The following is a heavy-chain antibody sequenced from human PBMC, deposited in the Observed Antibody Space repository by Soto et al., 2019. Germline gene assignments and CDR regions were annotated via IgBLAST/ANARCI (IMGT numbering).Heavy chain of an antibody. CDR3: ARAGKYCTTAVCAFYGMDV. J-gene: IGHJ6*02. CDR1: GYTFTSSG. V-gene: IGHV1-18*01. Sequence: QVQLVQSGAEVKKPGASVKVSCKASGYTFTSSGISWVRQAPGQGLEWLGWISAYNGNTNYAQKLQGRVTMTTDTTTSTAYMELRSLRSDDTAVYYCARAGKYCTTAVCAFYGMDVWGQGTTVTVSS. CDR2: ISAYNGNT. D-gene: IGHD2-8*01.